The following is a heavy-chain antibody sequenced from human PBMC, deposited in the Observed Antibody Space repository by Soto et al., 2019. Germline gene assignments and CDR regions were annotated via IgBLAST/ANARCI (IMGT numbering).Heavy chain of an antibody. CDR3: ARWSPVRDCGSDCYSDPFDY. J-gene: IGHJ4*02. CDR1: GGTFSSYA. V-gene: IGHV1-69*13. D-gene: IGHD2-21*02. Sequence: SVKVSCKASGGTFSSYAISWVRQAPGQGLEWMGGIIPIFGTANYAQKFQGRVTITADESTSTAYMELSSLRSEDTAVYYCARWSPVRDCGSDCYSDPFDYWGQGTLVTVSS. CDR2: IIPIFGTA.